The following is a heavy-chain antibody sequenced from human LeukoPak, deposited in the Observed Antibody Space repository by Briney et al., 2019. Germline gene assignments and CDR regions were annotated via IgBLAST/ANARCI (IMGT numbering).Heavy chain of an antibody. CDR3: ARHETDNWFDP. D-gene: IGHD2-21*02. Sequence: SETLSLTCTVSNGSITSHYWSWIRQSPGQGPEWIGYVYYSGSTNYNPSLKSRVTISVDTAKNKFYLNLSSVTAADTAVYYCARHETDNWFDPWGQGTLVTVSS. V-gene: IGHV4-59*08. J-gene: IGHJ5*02. CDR1: NGSITSHY. CDR2: VYYSGST.